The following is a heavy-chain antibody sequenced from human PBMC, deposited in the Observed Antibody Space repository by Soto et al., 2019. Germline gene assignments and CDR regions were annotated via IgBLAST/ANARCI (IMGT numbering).Heavy chain of an antibody. CDR1: GGSVSSSIYY. J-gene: IGHJ4*02. Sequence: QVQLQESGPGLVKPSETLSLTCTVSGGSVSSSIYYWTWLRQPPGKRLEWIGNIYFSGTTEYNPSLKSRVAISFYTSKNQFSLKLSSVIAADTAVYYCAREGKRFSMVRGFDSWGQGTLVTVSS. D-gene: IGHD3-10*01. V-gene: IGHV4-61*01. CDR3: AREGKRFSMVRGFDS. CDR2: IYFSGTT.